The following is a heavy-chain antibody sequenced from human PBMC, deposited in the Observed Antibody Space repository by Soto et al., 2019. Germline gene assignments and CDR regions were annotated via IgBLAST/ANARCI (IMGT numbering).Heavy chain of an antibody. CDR1: GGTFSSYA. V-gene: IGHV1-69*12. D-gene: IGHD1-26*01. Sequence: QVQLVQSGAEVKKPGSSVKVSCKASGGTFSSYALSWVRQAPGQGLEWMGGIIPMSGATNYAQKFQGRVTVTADESTNTAYLELTSLRSDDTAVYYCARGGPENDYWGQGTLVTVSS. CDR3: ARGGPENDY. J-gene: IGHJ4*02. CDR2: IIPMSGAT.